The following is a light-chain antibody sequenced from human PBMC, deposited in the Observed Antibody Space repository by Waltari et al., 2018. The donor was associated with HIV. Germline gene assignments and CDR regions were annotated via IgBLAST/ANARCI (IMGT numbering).Light chain of an antibody. V-gene: IGLV1-47*01. CDR1: RSNIGNND. J-gene: IGLJ3*02. CDR3: DAWDNSLSGRV. CDR2: RNN. Sequence: QSVLTQPPSASGTPGQRVTISCSGSRSNIGNNDVYWFQHLPATAPKLLIYRNNQRPSGVPDRFTGSKSGTSASLAISGLRSEDEADYYCDAWDNSLSGRVFGGGTKLTVL.